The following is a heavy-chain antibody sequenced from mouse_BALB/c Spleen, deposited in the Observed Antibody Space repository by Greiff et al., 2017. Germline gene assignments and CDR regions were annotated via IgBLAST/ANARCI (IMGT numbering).Heavy chain of an antibody. CDR3: ARDTLWFPGGMDY. CDR2: IRNKANGYTT. J-gene: IGHJ4*01. V-gene: IGHV7-3*02. CDR1: GFTFTDYY. Sequence: EVMLVESGGGLVQPGGSLRLSCATSGFTFTDYYMSWVRQPPGKALEWLGFIRNKANGYTTEYSASVKGRFTISRDNSQSILYLQMNTLRAEDSATYYCARDTLWFPGGMDYWGQGTSVTVSS. D-gene: IGHD2-2*01.